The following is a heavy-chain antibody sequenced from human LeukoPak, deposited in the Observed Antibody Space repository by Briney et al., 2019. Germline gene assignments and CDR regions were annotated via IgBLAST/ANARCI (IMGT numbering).Heavy chain of an antibody. D-gene: IGHD3-22*01. CDR1: GGSISSNY. V-gene: IGHV4-59*12. CDR2: IYYRST. CDR3: ARESKTYDGSGYYHDS. Sequence: KPSETLSLTCTVSGGSISSNYWSWVRQPPGKGLEWIGYIYYRSTNYNPSLESRVTISVDTSRNQFSLNVYSVTAADTAVYYCARESKTYDGSGYYHDSWGQGTLVTVSS. J-gene: IGHJ4*02.